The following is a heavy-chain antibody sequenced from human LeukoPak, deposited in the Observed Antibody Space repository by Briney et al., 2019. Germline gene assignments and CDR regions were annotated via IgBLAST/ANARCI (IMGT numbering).Heavy chain of an antibody. CDR2: ISYDGSNK. J-gene: IGHJ4*02. V-gene: IGHV3-30*18. CDR1: GFTFSSYW. Sequence: GGSLRLSCAASGFTFSSYWMSWVRQAPGKGLEWVAVISYDGSNKYYADSVKGRFTISRDNSKNTLYLQMNSLRAEDTAVYYCAKDPRTKKEYYDSSVAQYYFDYWGQGTLVTVSS. CDR3: AKDPRTKKEYYDSSVAQYYFDY. D-gene: IGHD3-22*01.